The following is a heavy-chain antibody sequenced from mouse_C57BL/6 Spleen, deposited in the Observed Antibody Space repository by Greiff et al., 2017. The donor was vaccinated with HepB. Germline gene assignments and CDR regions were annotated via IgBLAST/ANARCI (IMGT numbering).Heavy chain of an antibody. J-gene: IGHJ4*01. V-gene: IGHV1-81*01. CDR1: GYTFTSYG. CDR2: IYPRSGNT. D-gene: IGHD2-5*01. CDR3: ARSGDYSNYYAMDY. Sequence: QVQLQQSGAELARPGASVKLSCKASGYTFTSYGISWVKQRTGQGLEWIGEIYPRSGNTYYNEKFKGKATLTADKSSSTAYMELRSLTSEDSAVYFCARSGDYSNYYAMDYWGQGTSVTVSS.